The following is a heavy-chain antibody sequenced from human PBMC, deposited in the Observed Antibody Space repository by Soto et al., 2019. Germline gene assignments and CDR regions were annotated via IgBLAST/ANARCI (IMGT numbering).Heavy chain of an antibody. V-gene: IGHV4-34*01. CDR3: ARVSGSYYYGMDV. CDR1: GGSFSGYY. Sequence: SETLSLTCAAYGGSFSGYYWSWIRQPPGKGLEWIGEINHSGSTNYNPPLKSRVTISVDTSKNQFSLILSSVTAADTAVYYCARVSGSYYYGMDVWGQGTTVTVSS. J-gene: IGHJ6*02. CDR2: INHSGST. D-gene: IGHD1-26*01.